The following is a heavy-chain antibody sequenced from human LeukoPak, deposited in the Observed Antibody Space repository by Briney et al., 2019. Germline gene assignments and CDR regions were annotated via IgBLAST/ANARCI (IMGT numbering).Heavy chain of an antibody. Sequence: SETLSLTCAVSGGSIISGNWWSWVRQPPGKGLEWIGEIYHSGRTNYNPSLKSRVTISLDKSKNQFSLNLSSVTAADTALYYCASSDGPPPRSDSGYDVFDYWGQGTLVTVSS. CDR3: ASSDGPPPRSDSGYDVFDY. CDR1: GGSIISGNW. D-gene: IGHD5-12*01. V-gene: IGHV4-4*02. J-gene: IGHJ4*02. CDR2: IYHSGRT.